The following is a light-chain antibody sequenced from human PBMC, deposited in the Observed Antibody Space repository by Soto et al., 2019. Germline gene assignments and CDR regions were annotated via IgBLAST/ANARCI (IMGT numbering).Light chain of an antibody. V-gene: IGLV2-8*01. CDR2: EVS. Sequence: QSVLTQPPSASGSPGQSVTISCTGTSSDVGTYNYVSWYQQHPGKAPKLMIYEVSKRPSGVPDRFSGSKSGNTASLAVSGLQAEDEADYYCSSYAGSNNLVVFGGGTKVTVL. J-gene: IGLJ2*01. CDR1: SSDVGTYNY. CDR3: SSYAGSNNLVV.